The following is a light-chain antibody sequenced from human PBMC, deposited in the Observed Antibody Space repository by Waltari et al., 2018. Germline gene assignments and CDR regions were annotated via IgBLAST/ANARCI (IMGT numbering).Light chain of an antibody. Sequence: QSALTQPASVSGSPGQSITLSCTGTSNDIGNYDLVSWYQQRPGEAPKLLMYGATKRPSGVSKRFSGPKSGKTASLTISGLQTEDEADYYCFSFVAANSFVFGPGTKVTVL. CDR1: SNDIGNYDL. V-gene: IGLV2-23*01. CDR3: FSFVAANSFV. J-gene: IGLJ1*01. CDR2: GAT.